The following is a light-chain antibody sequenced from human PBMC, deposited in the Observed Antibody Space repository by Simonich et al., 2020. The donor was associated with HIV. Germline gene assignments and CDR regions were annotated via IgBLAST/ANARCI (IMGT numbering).Light chain of an antibody. CDR3: QSADSSGTYVV. Sequence: SNELTQPPLVSVSPGQTARITCSGNALPNQYAYWYQKKPGQSPVLVIYKDSERPSGIPERFSGSSSGTTVTLTISGVQAEDEADYYCQSADSSGTYVVFGGGTKLTVL. J-gene: IGLJ2*01. CDR1: ALPNQY. V-gene: IGLV3-25*03. CDR2: KDS.